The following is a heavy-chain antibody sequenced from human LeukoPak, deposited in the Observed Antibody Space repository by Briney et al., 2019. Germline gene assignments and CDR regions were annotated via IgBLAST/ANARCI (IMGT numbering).Heavy chain of an antibody. CDR2: ITGVGGTT. Sequence: GGSLRLSCAASGFTFDNYALNWVRQAPGKGLEWVSAITGVGGTTYYADSVKGRFTISRDNSKNTLYLQMNSLRAEDTAVYYCARLQKQQLYAFDIWGQGTMVTVSS. CDR3: ARLQKQQLYAFDI. D-gene: IGHD6-13*01. J-gene: IGHJ3*02. CDR1: GFTFDNYA. V-gene: IGHV3-23*01.